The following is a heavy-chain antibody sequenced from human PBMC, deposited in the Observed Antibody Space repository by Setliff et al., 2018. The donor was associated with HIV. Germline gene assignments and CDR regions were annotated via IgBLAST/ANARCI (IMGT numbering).Heavy chain of an antibody. CDR3: ARDLGAVAGYYFDY. CDR2: IYTSGST. Sequence: SETLSLTCTVSGGSISSGSYYWSWIRQPAGKGLEWLGRIYTSGSTNYNPSRKSRVTISVDTSKNQFSLKLCSVTAADTAVYYCARDLGAVAGYYFDYWGQGTLVTVSS. D-gene: IGHD6-19*01. J-gene: IGHJ4*02. CDR1: GGSISSGSYY. V-gene: IGHV4-61*02.